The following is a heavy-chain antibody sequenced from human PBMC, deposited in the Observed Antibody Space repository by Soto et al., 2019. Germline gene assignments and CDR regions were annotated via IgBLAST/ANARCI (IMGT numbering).Heavy chain of an antibody. CDR1: GYTFTSYY. J-gene: IGHJ6*03. V-gene: IGHV1-46*03. Sequence: QVQLVQSGAEVKKPGASVKVSCKASGYTFTSYYMHWVRQAPGQGLEWMGIINPSGGSTSYAQKCQGRVTMTRDTSTSTVYMELSSLRSEDTAVDYCARASVAAQDYYYYYMDVWGKGTTVTVSS. D-gene: IGHD6-19*01. CDR2: INPSGGST. CDR3: ARASVAAQDYYYYYMDV.